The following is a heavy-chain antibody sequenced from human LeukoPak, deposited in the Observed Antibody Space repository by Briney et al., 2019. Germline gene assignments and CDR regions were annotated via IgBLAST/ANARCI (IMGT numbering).Heavy chain of an antibody. V-gene: IGHV1-69*13. CDR3: ARDLEYSSSSGLRGGTFDY. Sequence: WASVKVSCKASGGTFSSYAISWVRQAPGQGFEWMGGIIPIFGTANYAQKFQGRVTITADESTSTAYMELSSLRSEDTAVYYCARDLEYSSSSGLRGGTFDYRGQGTLVTVSS. CDR1: GGTFSSYA. CDR2: IIPIFGTA. J-gene: IGHJ4*02. D-gene: IGHD6-6*01.